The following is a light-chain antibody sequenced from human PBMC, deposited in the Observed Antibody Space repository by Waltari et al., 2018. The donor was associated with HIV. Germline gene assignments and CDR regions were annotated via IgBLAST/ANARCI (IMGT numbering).Light chain of an antibody. Sequence: IVLTQTPLSLPVTPGQPASISCKSSQSLLHSDGKTYLYWYLQRPGQPPQLLISEVSKRFSGGPDRFSGGGSGTDFSLKISRVEADDIGVYYCMQSIELPLTFGGGTKVEIK. CDR3: MQSIELPLT. J-gene: IGKJ4*01. CDR2: EVS. CDR1: QSLLHSDGKTY. V-gene: IGKV2D-29*01.